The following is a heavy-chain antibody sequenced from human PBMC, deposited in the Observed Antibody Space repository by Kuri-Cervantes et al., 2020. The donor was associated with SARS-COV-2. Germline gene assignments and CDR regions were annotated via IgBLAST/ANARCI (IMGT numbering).Heavy chain of an antibody. J-gene: IGHJ6*03. Sequence: SETLSLTCTVSGGSVSSGSYYWSWIRQPPGKGLEWIGYIYYSGSTNYNPSLKSRVTISVDTSKNQFSLKLSSVTAADTTVYYCARRIYSNYYYYMDVWGKGTTVTGSS. V-gene: IGHV4-61*01. CDR2: IYYSGST. CDR3: ARRIYSNYYYYMDV. D-gene: IGHD4-11*01. CDR1: GGSVSSGSYY.